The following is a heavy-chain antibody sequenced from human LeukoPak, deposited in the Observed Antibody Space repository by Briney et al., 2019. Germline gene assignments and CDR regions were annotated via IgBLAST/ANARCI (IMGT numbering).Heavy chain of an antibody. Sequence: SETLSLTCTVSGGSISSYYWSWIRQPPGKGLEWIGNIHYSGSANYNPSLKSRVTISVDTSKNQFSLKLSSVTAADTAVYYCAREGLNMVRGVIPKEAWGWFDPWGQGTLVTVSS. V-gene: IGHV4-59*12. CDR1: GGSISSYY. J-gene: IGHJ5*02. CDR2: IHYSGSA. CDR3: AREGLNMVRGVIPKEAWGWFDP. D-gene: IGHD3-10*01.